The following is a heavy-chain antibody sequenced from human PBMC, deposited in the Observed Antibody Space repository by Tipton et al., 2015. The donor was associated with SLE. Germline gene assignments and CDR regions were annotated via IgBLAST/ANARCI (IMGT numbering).Heavy chain of an antibody. CDR2: LNHGGSI. Sequence: LRLSCVVYGGSFSGYYWSWIRQPPGKGLEWVGELNHGGSINYNPSLESRVTISIDTSKNQFSLKLSSVTAADTAVYYCARAIGANYFHFWGQGILVTVSS. CDR3: ARAIGANYFHF. V-gene: IGHV4-34*01. D-gene: IGHD3-16*01. J-gene: IGHJ4*02. CDR1: GGSFSGYY.